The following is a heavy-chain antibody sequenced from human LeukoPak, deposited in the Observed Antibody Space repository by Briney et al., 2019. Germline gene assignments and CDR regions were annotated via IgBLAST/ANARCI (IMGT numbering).Heavy chain of an antibody. CDR3: AKRWKYDFWSGASYFDY. CDR1: GFTFSNYA. Sequence: PGGSLRLSCAAPGFTFSNYAMAWVRQAPGKGLEWVSAISGSGSVTNYADSVKGRFTISRDNSRNTLSLQMNSLRAEDSAVYYCAKRWKYDFWSGASYFDYWGQGVLVTVSS. CDR2: ISGSGSVT. D-gene: IGHD3-3*01. V-gene: IGHV3-23*01. J-gene: IGHJ4*02.